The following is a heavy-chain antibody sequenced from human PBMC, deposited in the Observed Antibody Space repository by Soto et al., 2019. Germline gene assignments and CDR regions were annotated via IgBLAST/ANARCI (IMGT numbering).Heavy chain of an antibody. V-gene: IGHV4-61*01. J-gene: IGHJ5*02. Sequence: QVQLQESGPGLVKPSETLSLTCTVSGGSVSSGSYYWSWIRQPPGKGLEWIGYSDYSGSTNYNPSLRIRRTIGVNTSKSQFSLKLSSVSAADTAVYYCARENGRLPYYDGPGSYHWFDPWGQGTLVTVSS. CDR3: ARENGRLPYYDGPGSYHWFDP. CDR2: SDYSGST. D-gene: IGHD3-10*01. CDR1: GGSVSSGSYY.